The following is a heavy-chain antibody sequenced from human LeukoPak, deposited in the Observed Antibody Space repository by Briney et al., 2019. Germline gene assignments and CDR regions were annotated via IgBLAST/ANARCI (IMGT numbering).Heavy chain of an antibody. V-gene: IGHV1-46*01. CDR3: ARVEGSYYYYYGMDV. CDR2: INPSGGST. J-gene: IGHJ6*02. CDR1: GGTFSSYA. Sequence: GASVKVSCKASGGTFSSYAISWVRQAPGQGLEWMGLINPSGGSTSYAQKFQGRVTMTRDTSTSTVYMELSSLRSEDTAVYYCARVEGSYYYYYGMDVWGQGTTVTVSS.